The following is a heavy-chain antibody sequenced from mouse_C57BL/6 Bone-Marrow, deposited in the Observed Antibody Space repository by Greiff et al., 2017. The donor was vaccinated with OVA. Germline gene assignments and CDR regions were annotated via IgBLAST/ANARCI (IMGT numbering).Heavy chain of an antibody. Sequence: VKLQESGAELARPGASVKLSCKASGYTFTSYGISWVKQRTGQGLEWIGEIYPRSGNTYYNEKFKGKATLTADKSSSTAYMELRSLTSEDSAVYFCARCWEDAMDYWGQGTSVTVSS. D-gene: IGHD4-1*01. CDR1: GYTFTSYG. CDR2: IYPRSGNT. CDR3: ARCWEDAMDY. J-gene: IGHJ4*01. V-gene: IGHV1-81*01.